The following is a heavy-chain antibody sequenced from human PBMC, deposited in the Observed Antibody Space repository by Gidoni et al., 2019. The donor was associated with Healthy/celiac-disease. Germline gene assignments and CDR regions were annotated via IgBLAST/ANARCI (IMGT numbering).Heavy chain of an antibody. J-gene: IGHJ6*02. CDR2: IYTSGST. CDR3: AREGDILTGYPGHGMDV. V-gene: IGHV4-61*02. CDR1: SISSGSYY. Sequence: SISSGSYYWSWIRQPAGKGLEWIGRIYTSGSTNYNPSLKSRVTISVDTSKNQFSLKLSSVTAADTAVYNCAREGDILTGYPGHGMDVWGQGTTVTVSS. D-gene: IGHD3-9*01.